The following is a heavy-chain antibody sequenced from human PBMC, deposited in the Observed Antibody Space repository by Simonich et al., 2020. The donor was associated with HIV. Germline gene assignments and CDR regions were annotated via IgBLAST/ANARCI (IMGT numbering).Heavy chain of an antibody. Sequence: EVQLVESGGGLVQPGGSLTLSCAASGFPFSGYWMHWLRQAPGKGLLVVSRVHIEGIPTTYANSVKGRFTISRDNAKNTLYLQMNSLRAEDTAVYFCARGETSSSWSTFDYWGQGTLVTVSS. V-gene: IGHV3-74*01. CDR2: VHIEGIPT. J-gene: IGHJ4*02. D-gene: IGHD6-13*01. CDR1: GFPFSGYW. CDR3: ARGETSSSWSTFDY.